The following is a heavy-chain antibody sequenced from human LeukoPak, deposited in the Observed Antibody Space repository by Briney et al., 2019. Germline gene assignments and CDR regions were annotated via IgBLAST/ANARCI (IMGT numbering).Heavy chain of an antibody. D-gene: IGHD3-3*01. CDR2: MNPNSGNT. CDR1: GYTFTSYD. Sequence: ASVKVSCKASGYTFTSYDINWVRQATGQGLEWMGWMNPNSGNTGYAQKFQGRVTITRNTSISTAYMELSNLRSEDTAVYYCARGPPYYDFWSGYGYYYYYMDVWGKGTTVTVSS. J-gene: IGHJ6*03. CDR3: ARGPPYYDFWSGYGYYYYYMDV. V-gene: IGHV1-8*03.